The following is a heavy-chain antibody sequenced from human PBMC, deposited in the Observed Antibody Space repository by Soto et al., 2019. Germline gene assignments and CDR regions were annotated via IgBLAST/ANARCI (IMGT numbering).Heavy chain of an antibody. CDR1: GFTFSRFS. Sequence: ESGGGLVQPGGSLRLSCAASGFTFSRFSLNWVRQAPGKGLEGVSYISRTGNTIYYADSVKGRFTISRDLAKNSLYLQMNNLRDEDTAVYYCARDKDYSIDYWGQGTLVTVSS. J-gene: IGHJ4*02. CDR2: ISRTGNTI. V-gene: IGHV3-48*02. CDR3: ARDKDYSIDY. D-gene: IGHD4-4*01.